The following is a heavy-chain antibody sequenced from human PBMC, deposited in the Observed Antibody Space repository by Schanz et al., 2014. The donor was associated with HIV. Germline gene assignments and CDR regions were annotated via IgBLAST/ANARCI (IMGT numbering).Heavy chain of an antibody. Sequence: QVHLVESGGGVVQPGRSLRLSCVGSGFIFSNYGIHWVRQAPGKGLAWVAVSSHDGSVKFYGDSVKGRFTISRDTFKNTVYLQMNSLRSEDTAVYYCAKASESIFGVEGLDFWGQGTLVIVSS. J-gene: IGHJ4*02. V-gene: IGHV3-30*18. CDR2: SSHDGSVK. D-gene: IGHD3-3*01. CDR3: AKASESIFGVEGLDF. CDR1: GFIFSNYG.